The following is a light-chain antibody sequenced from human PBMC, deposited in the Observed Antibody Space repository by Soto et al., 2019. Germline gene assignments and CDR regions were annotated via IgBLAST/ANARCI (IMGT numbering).Light chain of an antibody. CDR2: EGS. CDR1: SSDVGSYNV. V-gene: IGLV2-23*01. CDR3: CSYAGSSPVV. Sequence: QSVLTQPASVSGSPGQSITISCTGTSSDVGSYNVVSWYQQHPGKAPKLMIYEGSKRPSGVSNRFSGSESGNTASLTISGLEAEDEADYSCCSYAGSSPVVFGGGTKLTVL. J-gene: IGLJ2*01.